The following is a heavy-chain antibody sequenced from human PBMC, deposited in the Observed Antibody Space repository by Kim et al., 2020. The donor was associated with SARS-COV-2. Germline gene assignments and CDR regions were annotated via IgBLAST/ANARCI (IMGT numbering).Heavy chain of an antibody. CDR2: ISGSGGST. D-gene: IGHD2-15*01. V-gene: IGHV3-23*01. CDR3: AKDGWWPPGVPTSQYCSGGSCSNYFDY. Sequence: GGSLRLSCAASGFTFSSYAMSWVRQAPGKGLEWVSAISGSGGSTYYADSVKGRFTISRDNSKNTLYLQMNSLRAEDTAVYYCAKDGWWPPGVPTSQYCSGGSCSNYFDYWGQGTLVTVSS. J-gene: IGHJ4*02. CDR1: GFTFSSYA.